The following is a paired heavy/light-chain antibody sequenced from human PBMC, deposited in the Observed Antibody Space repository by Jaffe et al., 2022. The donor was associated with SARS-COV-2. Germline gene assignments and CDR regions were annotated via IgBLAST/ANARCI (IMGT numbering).Light chain of an antibody. CDR1: QSLFASSNHRNY. CDR2: WAS. CDR3: HQYYSAPPLT. Sequence: DIVLTQSPDSLAVSLGERATIDCKSDQSLFASSNHRNYLAWFQHKPGQPPRLLFYWASTRASGVPDRFSGSGSGTDFTLTISNLQAEDVAVYYCHQYYSAPPLTFGGGTKVEIK. V-gene: IGKV4-1*01. J-gene: IGKJ4*01.
Heavy chain of an antibody. J-gene: IGHJ4*02. D-gene: IGHD3-3*01. Sequence: QVQLVESGGGVVQPGGSRRLSCAASGFTFSSYAMHWIRQAPGKGLDWVALISDDGTETFYADSVKGRFTISRDNSNNTVYLEMNSLRSDDTAVYFCAKEIGAWRGRVTDNWGQGTLLAVSS. V-gene: IGHV3-30*18. CDR1: GFTFSSYA. CDR3: AKEIGAWRGRVTDN. CDR2: ISDDGTET.